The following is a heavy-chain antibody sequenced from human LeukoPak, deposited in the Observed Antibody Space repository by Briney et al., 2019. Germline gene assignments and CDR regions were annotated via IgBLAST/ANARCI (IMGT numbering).Heavy chain of an antibody. D-gene: IGHD3-3*01. J-gene: IGHJ4*02. CDR2: INPSGGST. Sequence: ASVKVSCKASGYAFTSNYINWVRQAPGQGLEWMGLINPSGGSTNYAQKCQGRLTMTRDTSTSTVYMELSSLRSEDTAVYYCARPDFWSGYYSPPDYWGQGTLVTVSS. CDR1: GYAFTSNY. CDR3: ARPDFWSGYYSPPDY. V-gene: IGHV1-46*01.